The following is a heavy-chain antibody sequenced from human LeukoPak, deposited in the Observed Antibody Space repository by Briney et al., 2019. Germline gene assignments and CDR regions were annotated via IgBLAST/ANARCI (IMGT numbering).Heavy chain of an antibody. V-gene: IGHV1-18*01. D-gene: IGHD2-8*02. CDR1: GYPFTSFG. CDR2: ISTSHGNT. Sequence: ASVKVSCKTSGYPFTSFGISRVRQAPGQGLEWMGWISTSHGNTNYAQRLQGRVTMTTDTTTTTAYMELRSLRSDDTAVYYCARTYCSGGDCHTGSIYWGQGTLVTVSS. J-gene: IGHJ4*02. CDR3: ARTYCSGGDCHTGSIY.